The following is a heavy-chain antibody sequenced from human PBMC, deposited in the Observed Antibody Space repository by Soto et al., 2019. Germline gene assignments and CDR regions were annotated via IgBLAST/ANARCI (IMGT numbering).Heavy chain of an antibody. D-gene: IGHD3-10*01. CDR3: AKTMVRGGCDAFDI. CDR1: GFTFNSYA. J-gene: IGHJ3*02. Sequence: QVQLVESGGGVVQPGRSLRLSCAASGFTFNSYAMHWVRQAPGKGPEWVAVISYDGGSRYYADSVKGRFTISRDNSKNTLYLQMNSLRAEDTAVYYCAKTMVRGGCDAFDIWGQGTMVTVSS. V-gene: IGHV3-30-3*02. CDR2: ISYDGGSR.